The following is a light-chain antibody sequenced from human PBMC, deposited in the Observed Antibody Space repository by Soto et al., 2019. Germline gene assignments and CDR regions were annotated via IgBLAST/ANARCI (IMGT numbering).Light chain of an antibody. Sequence: DIQMTQSPSSLSASVGGRVTIRCRASETIKVYLGWYQHKPGKAPNLLIFGASNLHGGVPSRFIGSGSGTDFTLSIYSLQPEDFATYYCLQRYTTPWTFGQVTKVEIK. J-gene: IGKJ1*01. CDR2: GAS. V-gene: IGKV1-39*01. CDR1: ETIKVY. CDR3: LQRYTTPWT.